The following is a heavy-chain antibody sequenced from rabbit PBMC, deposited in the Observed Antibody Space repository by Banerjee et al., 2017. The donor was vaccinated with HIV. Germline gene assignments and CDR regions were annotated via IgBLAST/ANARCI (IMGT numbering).Heavy chain of an antibody. Sequence: QEQLEESGGDLVKPGASLTLTCTASGFSFSSSDYMCWVRQAPGKGLEWISCIAGSSSDFTYSASWAKGRFTISKTSSTTVTLQMTSLTAADTATYFCARDTGSSFSSYGMDLWARAPSSPS. J-gene: IGHJ6*01. D-gene: IGHD8-1*01. CDR1: GFSFSSSDY. CDR3: ARDTGSSFSSYGMDL. V-gene: IGHV1S45*01. CDR2: IAGSSSDFT.